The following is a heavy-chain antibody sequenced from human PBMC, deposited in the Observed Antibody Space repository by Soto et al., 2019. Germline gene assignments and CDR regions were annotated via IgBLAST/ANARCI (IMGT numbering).Heavy chain of an antibody. CDR2: IYYSGST. V-gene: IGHV4-59*01. CDR3: ARAFWGEVGPSFDY. CDR1: GGSISSYY. J-gene: IGHJ4*02. Sequence: SETLSLTCPVSGGSISSYYWSWIRQPPGKGLEWIGYIYYSGSTNYNPSLKSRVTISVDTSKNQFSLKLSSVTAADTAVYYCARAFWGEVGPSFDYWGQGTLVTVSS. D-gene: IGHD3-16*01.